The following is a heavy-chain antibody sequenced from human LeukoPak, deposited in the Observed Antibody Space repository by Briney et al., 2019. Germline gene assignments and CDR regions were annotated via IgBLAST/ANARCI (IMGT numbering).Heavy chain of an antibody. Sequence: SETLSLTCTVSGGSISGHYWSWIRQSPGKGLEWIGFMHYSGNTNSNPSLRSRVTISMDTSKNHFSLKMSSVTAADTAVYYCARDNASPPIYYYYYYMDVWGKGTTVTVSS. D-gene: IGHD2-2*01. CDR3: ARDNASPPIYYYYYYMDV. CDR1: GGSISGHY. J-gene: IGHJ6*03. V-gene: IGHV4-59*11. CDR2: MHYSGNT.